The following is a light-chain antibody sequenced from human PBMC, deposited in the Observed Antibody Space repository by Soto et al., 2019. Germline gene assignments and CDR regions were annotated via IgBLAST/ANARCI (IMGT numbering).Light chain of an antibody. V-gene: IGKV3-11*01. CDR3: QLRSSWPLT. J-gene: IGKJ4*01. Sequence: EIVLTQSPATLSLSPGDRATLSCRASQSISSYLAWYQQKPGQAPRLLIYDASNRATGIPARFSGSGSGADFTRTISGLEPEDFAVYYCQLRSSWPLTFGGGTKVELK. CDR1: QSISSY. CDR2: DAS.